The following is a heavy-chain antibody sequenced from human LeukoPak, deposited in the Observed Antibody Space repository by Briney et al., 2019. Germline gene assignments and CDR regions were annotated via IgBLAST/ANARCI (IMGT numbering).Heavy chain of an antibody. CDR2: INPNSGGT. CDR1: GHTFTGYY. V-gene: IGHV1-2*02. CDR3: ARAPYCSSTSCYSYYFDY. J-gene: IGHJ4*02. D-gene: IGHD2-2*01. Sequence: GASVKVSCKASGHTFTGYYMHWVRQAPGQGLEWMGWINPNSGGTNYAQKFQGRVTMTRDTSISTAYMELSRLRSDDTAVYYCARAPYCSSTSCYSYYFDYWGQGTLVTVSS.